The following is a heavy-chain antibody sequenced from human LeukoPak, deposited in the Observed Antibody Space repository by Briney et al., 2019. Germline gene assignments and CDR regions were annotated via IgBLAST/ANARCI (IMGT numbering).Heavy chain of an antibody. D-gene: IGHD5-18*01. J-gene: IGHJ6*02. Sequence: GASVKVSCKASGGTFSSYAISWVRQAPGQGLEWMGGIIPIFGTANYAQKFQGRVTITADESTSTAYMELSSLRSEDTAVYYCAREVGDTAMATDYGMDVWGQGTTVTVSS. V-gene: IGHV1-69*13. CDR2: IIPIFGTA. CDR3: AREVGDTAMATDYGMDV. CDR1: GGTFSSYA.